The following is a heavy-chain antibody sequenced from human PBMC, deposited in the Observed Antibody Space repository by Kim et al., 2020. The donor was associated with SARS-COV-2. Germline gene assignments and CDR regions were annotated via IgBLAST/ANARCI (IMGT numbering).Heavy chain of an antibody. Sequence: GGSLRLSCAASGFTFSSYAMSWVRQAPGKGPEWVSLVSGSGGSTYHADSVKGRFAISRDNSKKTLYLQMNSLRVEDTALYYCAKGESNNLSFFDYWGQGT. V-gene: IGHV3-23*01. J-gene: IGHJ4*02. CDR3: AKGESNNLSFFDY. D-gene: IGHD1-1*01. CDR2: VSGSGGST. CDR1: GFTFSSYA.